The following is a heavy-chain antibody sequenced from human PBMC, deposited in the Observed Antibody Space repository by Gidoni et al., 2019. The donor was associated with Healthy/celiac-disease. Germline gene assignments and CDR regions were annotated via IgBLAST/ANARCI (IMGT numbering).Heavy chain of an antibody. Sequence: QVQLQQWGAGLLKPSETLSLTCAVYGGSFSGYYWSWIRQPPGKGLEWIGEINHSGSTNYNPSLKSRVTISVDTSKNQFSLKLSSVTAADTAVYYCASSGLRAAMVTYYWGQGTLVTVSS. CDR2: INHSGST. J-gene: IGHJ4*02. CDR3: ASSGLRAAMVTYY. CDR1: GGSFSGYY. D-gene: IGHD5-18*01. V-gene: IGHV4-34*01.